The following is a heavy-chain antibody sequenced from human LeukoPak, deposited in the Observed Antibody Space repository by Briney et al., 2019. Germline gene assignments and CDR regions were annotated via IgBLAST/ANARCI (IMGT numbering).Heavy chain of an antibody. D-gene: IGHD4/OR15-4a*01. V-gene: IGHV3-53*01. J-gene: IGHJ4*02. CDR1: GLTVSNSF. CDR3: ARALHDYGDEHYFDF. Sequence: GGSLRLSCAASGLTVSNSFLGWVRQAPGKGLEWLALMYSGGNKYLADSVKGRFSISRDNSKNTISLQMNNLRVEDTAIYFCARALHDYGDEHYFDFWGQGILVTVSS. CDR2: MYSGGNK.